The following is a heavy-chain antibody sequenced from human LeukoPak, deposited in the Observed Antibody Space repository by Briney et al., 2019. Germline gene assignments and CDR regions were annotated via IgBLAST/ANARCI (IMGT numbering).Heavy chain of an antibody. CDR1: GYTFISYY. V-gene: IGHV1-46*01. D-gene: IGHD2-2*01. CDR2: TSPSSGST. Sequence: ASVKVSCKTSGYTFISYYMHWVRQAPGQGLEWMGITSPSSGSTSYPQKFQGRVTMTRDTSTSTVYMELSSLRSEDTAVYYCAREGERHIVVVPAPFDYWGQGTLVTVSS. CDR3: AREGERHIVVVPAPFDY. J-gene: IGHJ4*02.